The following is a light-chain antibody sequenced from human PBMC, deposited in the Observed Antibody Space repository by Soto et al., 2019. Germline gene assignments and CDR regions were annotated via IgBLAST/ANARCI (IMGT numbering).Light chain of an antibody. CDR1: TGAVTSGHY. CDR3: SLSYSRSVV. Sequence: QAVVTQEPSLTVSPGGTVTLTCGCSTGAVTSGHYPYWFQQKPGQAPRTLIYDTSNKHSWTPARFSGSLLGGKAALTLSGAQPEDEAHYYCSLSYSRSVVFGGGTKLTVL. J-gene: IGLJ2*01. V-gene: IGLV7-46*01. CDR2: DTS.